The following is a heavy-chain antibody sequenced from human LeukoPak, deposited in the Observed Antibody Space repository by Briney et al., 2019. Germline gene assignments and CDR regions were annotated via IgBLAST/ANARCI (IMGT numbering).Heavy chain of an antibody. CDR1: GDSIGRSSCY. J-gene: IGHJ3*02. Sequence: PSETLSLTCTVSGDSIGRSSCYWGWTRQPPGKGLEWIGSIFYSGSTYYNPSLKSRVSMSLDMSKNQLSLKLSSVTAADTAVYYRARDRSGYSYSQYFNMWGQGTMVTVSP. D-gene: IGHD5-18*01. CDR3: ARDRSGYSYSQYFNM. CDR2: IFYSGST. V-gene: IGHV4-39*07.